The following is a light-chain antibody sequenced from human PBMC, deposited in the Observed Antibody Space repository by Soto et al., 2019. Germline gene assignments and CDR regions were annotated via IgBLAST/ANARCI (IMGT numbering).Light chain of an antibody. CDR1: QSVSSN. V-gene: IGKV3-15*01. J-gene: IGKJ1*01. CDR3: QQYNNWWT. Sequence: EIVMTQSPATLSVSPGERATLSCRASQSVSSNLAWYQQKPGQAPRLLIYGASTRATGIPARFSGSGSGIEFTFTIFSLQSEDFAVYYCQQYNNWWTFGQGTKLDIK. CDR2: GAS.